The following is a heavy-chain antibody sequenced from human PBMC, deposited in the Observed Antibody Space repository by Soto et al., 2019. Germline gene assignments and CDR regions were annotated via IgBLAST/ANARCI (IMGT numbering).Heavy chain of an antibody. D-gene: IGHD2-15*01. Sequence: PSETLSLTCTVSGGSISSYYWSWIRQPPGKGLEWIGYIYYSGSTNYNPSLKSRVTISVDTSKNQFSLKLSSVTAADTAVYYCARDSRVVVAAYSLLGMDVWGQGT. CDR1: GGSISSYY. V-gene: IGHV4-59*01. CDR3: ARDSRVVVAAYSLLGMDV. J-gene: IGHJ6*02. CDR2: IYYSGST.